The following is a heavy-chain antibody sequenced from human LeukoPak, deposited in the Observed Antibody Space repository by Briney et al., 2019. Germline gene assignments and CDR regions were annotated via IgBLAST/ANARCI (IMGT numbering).Heavy chain of an antibody. V-gene: IGHV4-59*08. J-gene: IGHJ4*02. CDR3: ASTSYGSGSYYSDY. CDR2: IYYSGST. D-gene: IGHD3-10*01. CDR1: GGSISSYY. Sequence: SGTLSLTCTVSGGSISSYYWSWIRQPPGKGLEWIGYIYYSGSTNYNPSLKSRVTISVDTSKNQFSLKLSSVTAADTAVYYCASTSYGSGSYYSDYWGQGTLVTVSS.